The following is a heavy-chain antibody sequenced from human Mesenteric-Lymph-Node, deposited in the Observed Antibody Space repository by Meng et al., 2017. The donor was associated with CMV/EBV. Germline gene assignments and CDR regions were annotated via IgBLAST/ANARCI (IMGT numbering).Heavy chain of an antibody. CDR3: AKDFGNYQSYYYFDL. CDR1: GFTFSSYF. J-gene: IGHJ2*01. CDR2: IWYDGSNK. Sequence: GGSLRLSCAASGFTFSSYFMHWVRQAPGKGLEWVTVIWYDGSNKYYADSVKGRFTISRDNSKNTVYLQMNSLRAEDTAVYYCAKDFGNYQSYYYFDLWGRGTLVTVSS. V-gene: IGHV3-33*06. D-gene: IGHD1-26*01.